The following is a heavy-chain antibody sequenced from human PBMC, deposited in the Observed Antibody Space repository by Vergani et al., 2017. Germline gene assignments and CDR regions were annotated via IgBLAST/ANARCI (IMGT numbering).Heavy chain of an antibody. V-gene: IGHV3-33*06. CDR2: IWYDGSNK. CDR3: AKDMGRGSTASLLDY. D-gene: IGHD3-10*01. CDR1: GFTFSSYG. Sequence: QVQLVESGGGVVQPGRSLRLSCAASGFTFSSYGMHWVRQAPGKGLEWVAVIWYDGSNKYYADSVKGRFTISRDNSKNTLYLQMNSLRAEDTAVYYCAKDMGRGSTASLLDYWGQGTLVTVSS. J-gene: IGHJ4*02.